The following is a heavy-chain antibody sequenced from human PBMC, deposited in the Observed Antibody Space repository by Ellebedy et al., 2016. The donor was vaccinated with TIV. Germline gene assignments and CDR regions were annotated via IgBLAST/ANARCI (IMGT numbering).Heavy chain of an antibody. Sequence: GESLKISXAASAFTFRSYAMSWVRQAPGRGLEFVANIKKDGSEKYYVDSVKGRFTISRDNAKNSLYLQMDSLRAEDTAVYYCAKYGGNSGTGFHIWGQGTMVTVSS. J-gene: IGHJ3*02. CDR1: AFTFRSYA. CDR2: IKKDGSEK. D-gene: IGHD4-23*01. CDR3: AKYGGNSGTGFHI. V-gene: IGHV3-7*03.